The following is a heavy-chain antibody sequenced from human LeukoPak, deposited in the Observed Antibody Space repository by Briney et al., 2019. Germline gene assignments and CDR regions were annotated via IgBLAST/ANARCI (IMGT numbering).Heavy chain of an antibody. Sequence: SETLSLTCTVSGGSISSSNYYWGWIRQPPGKGLEWIGSISYSGSTYNNPSLKSRVTMDVETSKNQFSLKLSSVTAADTAVYYCAGRHIRTHSFDIWGQGTVVTVSS. V-gene: IGHV4-39*01. CDR2: ISYSGST. J-gene: IGHJ3*02. D-gene: IGHD2-15*01. CDR3: AGRHIRTHSFDI. CDR1: GGSISSSNYY.